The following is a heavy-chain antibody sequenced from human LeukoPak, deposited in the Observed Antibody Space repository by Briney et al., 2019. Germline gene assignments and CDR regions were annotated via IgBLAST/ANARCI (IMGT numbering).Heavy chain of an antibody. V-gene: IGHV3-23*01. CDR1: GITFSSYA. Sequence: QPGGSLRLSCAASGITFSSYAMNWVRQAPGKGLEWVSGISGSGVNTYYADSVKGRFTISRDNSKNTLYLQMDSLRAEDTTVYYCAKGSTVAGYLLYFDYWGQGTLVTVSS. CDR3: AKGSTVAGYLLYFDY. D-gene: IGHD6-19*01. CDR2: ISGSGVNT. J-gene: IGHJ4*02.